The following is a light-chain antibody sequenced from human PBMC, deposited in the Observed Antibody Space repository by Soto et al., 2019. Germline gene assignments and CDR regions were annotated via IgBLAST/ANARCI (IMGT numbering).Light chain of an antibody. V-gene: IGKV3-20*01. CDR3: QQYGSPPLT. Sequence: DIVLTQSPGTLSLSPGERATLSCRASQSVSSSNFAWYQQKPGQAPRLLIYGPSSRATGFPDRFSGSESGTDFTLTISRLEPEDFAVYYCQQYGSPPLTFGGGTKLEIK. J-gene: IGKJ4*01. CDR1: QSVSSSN. CDR2: GPS.